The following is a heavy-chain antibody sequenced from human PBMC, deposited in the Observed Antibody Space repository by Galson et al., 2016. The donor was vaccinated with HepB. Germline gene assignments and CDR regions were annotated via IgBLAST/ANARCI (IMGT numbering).Heavy chain of an antibody. J-gene: IGHJ4*02. CDR1: GFTFNNYA. CDR3: ARRRDWQDY. V-gene: IGHV3-30*04. Sequence: SLRLSCAASGFTFNNYAMHWVRQAPGKGLEWVALISNDGKNKYYGDSVKGRFTISRDNSQNPVSLQMNSLRTEDTAVYYCARRRDWQDYWGQGILVTVSS. CDR2: ISNDGKNK. D-gene: IGHD3/OR15-3a*01.